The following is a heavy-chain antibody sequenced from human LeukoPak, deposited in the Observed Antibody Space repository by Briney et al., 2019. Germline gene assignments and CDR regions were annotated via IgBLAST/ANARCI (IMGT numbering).Heavy chain of an antibody. CDR2: ISWNSGSI. J-gene: IGHJ4*02. D-gene: IGHD4-17*01. Sequence: PGGSLRLSCAASGFTFDDYAMHWVRQAPGKGLEWVSGISWNSGSIGYADSVKGRFTISRDNAKNSLYLQMNSLRAEDTALYYCAKVDYGDKAFDYWGQGTLVTVSS. V-gene: IGHV3-9*01. CDR3: AKVDYGDKAFDY. CDR1: GFTFDDYA.